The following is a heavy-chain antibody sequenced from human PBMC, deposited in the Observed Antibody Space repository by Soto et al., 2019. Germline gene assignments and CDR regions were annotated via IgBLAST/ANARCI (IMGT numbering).Heavy chain of an antibody. J-gene: IGHJ6*03. CDR2: LSKSGGTT. V-gene: IGHV3-23*01. Sequence: EVQLLESGGGLVQPGGSLRLSCAASGFTLSSYDMSWVRQAPGKGLEWVSTLSKSGGTTYYPDSVKGRFTISRDSSKSTLSLEMNSLRAEDTAVYYCARRGIGYYNMDVWGRGTTVTVSS. D-gene: IGHD3-16*01. CDR3: ARRGIGYYNMDV. CDR1: GFTLSSYD.